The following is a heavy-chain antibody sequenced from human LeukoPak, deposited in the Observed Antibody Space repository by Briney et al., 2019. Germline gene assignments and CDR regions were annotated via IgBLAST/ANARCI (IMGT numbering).Heavy chain of an antibody. V-gene: IGHV1-46*01. D-gene: IGHD5-12*01. CDR3: ARYSSWGYVYYYYMDV. J-gene: IGHJ6*03. CDR1: GYTFTSYY. CDR2: INPSGGST. Sequence: ASVKVSCKASGYTFTSYYMHWVRQAPGQGLEWMGIINPSGGSTSYAQKFQGRVTMTRDTSTSTVYMELSSLRSEDTAVYYCARYSSWGYVYYYYMDVWGKGTTVTVSS.